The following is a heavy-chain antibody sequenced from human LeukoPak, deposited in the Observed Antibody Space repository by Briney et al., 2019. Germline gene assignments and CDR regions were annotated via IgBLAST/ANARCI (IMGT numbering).Heavy chain of an antibody. CDR2: IYYSGST. J-gene: IGHJ4*02. D-gene: IGHD3-3*01. CDR3: ARVNPRSGYRLRAYYFDY. Sequence: SETLSLTCAVSGGSISSNSYYWGWIRQPPGKGLEWIGSIYYSGSTYYNPSLKSRVTISVDTSKNQFSLKLSSVTAADTAVYYCARVNPRSGYRLRAYYFDYWGQGTLVTVSS. CDR1: GGSISSNSYY. V-gene: IGHV4-39*07.